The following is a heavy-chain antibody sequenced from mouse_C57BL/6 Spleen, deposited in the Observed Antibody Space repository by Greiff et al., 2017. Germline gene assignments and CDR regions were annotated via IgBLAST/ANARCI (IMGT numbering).Heavy chain of an antibody. V-gene: IGHV5-17*01. J-gene: IGHJ4*01. CDR1: GFTFSDYG. D-gene: IGHD1-1*01. CDR2: ISSGSSTI. Sequence: EVHLVESGGGLVKPGGSLKLSCAASGFTFSDYGMHWVRQAPEKGLEWVAYISSGSSTIYYADTVKGRFTISRDNAKNTLFLQMTSLRSEDTAMYYCARTDYYGSSSLYYYAMDYWGQGTSVTVSS. CDR3: ARTDYYGSSSLYYYAMDY.